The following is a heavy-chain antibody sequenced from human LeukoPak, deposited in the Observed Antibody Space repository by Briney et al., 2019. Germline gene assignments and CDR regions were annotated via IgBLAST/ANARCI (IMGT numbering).Heavy chain of an antibody. V-gene: IGHV1-18*04. CDR2: ISAYNGNT. D-gene: IGHD6-13*01. J-gene: IGHJ2*01. CDR1: GYTFTGYY. Sequence: ASVKVSCKASGYTFTGYYMHWVRQAPGQGLEWMGWISAYNGNTNYAQKLQGRVTMTTDTSTSTAYMELRSLRSDDTAVYYCARGGSSWYWYFDLWGRGTLVTVSS. CDR3: ARGGSSWYWYFDL.